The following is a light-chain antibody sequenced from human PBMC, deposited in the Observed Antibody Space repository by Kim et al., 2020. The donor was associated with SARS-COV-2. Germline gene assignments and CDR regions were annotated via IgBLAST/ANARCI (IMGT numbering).Light chain of an antibody. CDR3: QQYGSSALT. CDR2: GAS. V-gene: IGKV3-20*01. Sequence: EIVLTQSPGPLSLSPGERATLSCRASQSVSSSSLGWYQQKPGQAPRLLIYGASSRATGIPDRFSGSGSGTDFTLTISRLEPEDFAVYYCQQYGSSALTFGGGTKVDIK. CDR1: QSVSSSS. J-gene: IGKJ4*01.